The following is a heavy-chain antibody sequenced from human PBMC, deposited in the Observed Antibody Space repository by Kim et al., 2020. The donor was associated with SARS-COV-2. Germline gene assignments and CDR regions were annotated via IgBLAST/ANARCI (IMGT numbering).Heavy chain of an antibody. CDR1: GGSISSSSYY. V-gene: IGHV4-39*01. CDR3: ARLLGEWEPLDY. D-gene: IGHD1-26*01. CDR2: IYYSGST. Sequence: SETLSLTCTVSGGSISSSSYYWGWIRQPPGKGLEWIGSIYYSGSTYYNPSLKSRVTISVDTSKNQFSLKLSSVTAADTAVYYCARLLGEWEPLDYWGQGT. J-gene: IGHJ4*02.